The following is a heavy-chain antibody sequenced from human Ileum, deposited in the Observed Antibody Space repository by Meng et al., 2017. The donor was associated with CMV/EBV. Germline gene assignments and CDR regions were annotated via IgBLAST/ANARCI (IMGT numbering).Heavy chain of an antibody. J-gene: IGHJ4*02. Sequence: GGSLRLSCAASGFTFSSYAMSWVRQAPGKGLEWVSVIYSGGSSTYYADSVKGRFTISRDNSKNTLYLQMNSLRAEDTAVYYCACFWWERGYWGQGTLVTVSS. CDR1: GFTFSSYA. V-gene: IGHV3-23*03. D-gene: IGHD4-23*01. CDR2: IYSGGSST. CDR3: ACFWWERGY.